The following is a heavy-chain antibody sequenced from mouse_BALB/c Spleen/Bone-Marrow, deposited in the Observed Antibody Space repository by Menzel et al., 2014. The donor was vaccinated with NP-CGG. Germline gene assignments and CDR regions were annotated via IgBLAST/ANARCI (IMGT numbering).Heavy chain of an antibody. D-gene: IGHD1-1*01. Sequence: EVHLVESGGGLVQPGGSLKLSCAASRFTFSSYGMSWVRQTPDKRLELVATINSNGGSTYYPDSVKGRFTISRDNAKNTLYLQMSSLKSEDTAMYYCARDRYYGYAMGYWGQGTSVTVSS. CDR1: RFTFSSYG. V-gene: IGHV5-6-3*01. J-gene: IGHJ4*01. CDR2: INSNGGST. CDR3: ARDRYYGYAMGY.